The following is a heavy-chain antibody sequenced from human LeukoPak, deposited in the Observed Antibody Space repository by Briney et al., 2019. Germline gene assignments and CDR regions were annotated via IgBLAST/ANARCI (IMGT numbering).Heavy chain of an antibody. Sequence: SETLSLTCTVSGGSISSYYWSWIRLPPGKGLEWIGYIYYTGATYYNPSLKSRVTISLDTSKNQFSLKLSSVTAADAAVYYCARAGYSYGTGYYFGYWGQGALVTVSS. V-gene: IGHV4-59*01. D-gene: IGHD5-18*01. J-gene: IGHJ4*02. CDR1: GGSISSYY. CDR3: ARAGYSYGTGYYFGY. CDR2: IYYTGAT.